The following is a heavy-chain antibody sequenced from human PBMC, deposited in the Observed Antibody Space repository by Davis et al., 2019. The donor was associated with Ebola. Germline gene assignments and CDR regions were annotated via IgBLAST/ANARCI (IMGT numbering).Heavy chain of an antibody. CDR2: ISGSGGST. Sequence: PGGSLRLSCAASGFTFSSYAMSWVRQAPGKGLEWVSAISGSGGSTYYADSVKGRFTISRDNGKNSLYLQMNSLRDEDTAVYYCAREAVRWELYYYYYMDVWGKGTTVTVSS. J-gene: IGHJ6*03. CDR3: AREAVRWELYYYYYMDV. V-gene: IGHV3-23*01. CDR1: GFTFSSYA. D-gene: IGHD1-26*01.